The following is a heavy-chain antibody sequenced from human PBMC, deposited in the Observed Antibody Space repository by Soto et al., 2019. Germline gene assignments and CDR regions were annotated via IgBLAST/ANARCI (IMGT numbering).Heavy chain of an antibody. Sequence: ASVKVSCKASGYIFTSYGISWVRQAPGQGLEWMGWISAYNGNTNYAQKLQGRVTMTTDTSTSTAYMELRSLRSDDTAVYYCVRDYLLTGFDPWGQGTLVTVSS. J-gene: IGHJ5*02. CDR1: GYIFTSYG. CDR2: ISAYNGNT. V-gene: IGHV1-18*01. D-gene: IGHD3-9*01. CDR3: VRDYLLTGFDP.